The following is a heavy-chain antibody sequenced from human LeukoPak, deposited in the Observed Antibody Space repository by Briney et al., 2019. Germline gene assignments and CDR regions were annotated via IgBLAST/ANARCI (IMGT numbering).Heavy chain of an antibody. V-gene: IGHV1-18*01. CDR1: GYTFTSYG. CDR3: ARDPVHAKYDSSGYLY. CDR2: ISAYNGNT. J-gene: IGHJ4*02. D-gene: IGHD3-22*01. Sequence: ASVKVSCKASGYTFTSYGISWVRQAPGQGLEWMGWISAYNGNTTYAQKLQGRVTMTTDTSTSTAYMELRSLRSDDTAVYYCARDPVHAKYDSSGYLYWGQGTLVTVSS.